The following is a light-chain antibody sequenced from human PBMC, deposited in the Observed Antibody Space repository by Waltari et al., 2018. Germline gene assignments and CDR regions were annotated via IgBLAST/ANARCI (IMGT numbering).Light chain of an antibody. CDR2: ANN. V-gene: IGLV1-44*01. Sequence: QRVTFSCSGSSSDIGSNTVNWYQQVPGTAPKLLIFANNQRPSGVPDRFSGSKSGTSASLAISGLQSEDETEYYCAAWDDSLNGVMFGGGTKLTVL. CDR1: SSDIGSNT. CDR3: AAWDDSLNGVM. J-gene: IGLJ3*02.